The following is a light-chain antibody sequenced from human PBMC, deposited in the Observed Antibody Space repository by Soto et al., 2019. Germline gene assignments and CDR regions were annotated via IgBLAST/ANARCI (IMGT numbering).Light chain of an antibody. CDR2: DAS. Sequence: IKMNQSPSTLSASVGDGVAITGRASRSISSWLAWYQQKPGKAPNLLIYDASSLESGVPSRFSGSGSGTEFSLTITSLQPDDSAMYYCQQYNGYSWTFGRGTKVDIK. V-gene: IGKV1-5*01. J-gene: IGKJ1*01. CDR3: QQYNGYSWT. CDR1: RSISSW.